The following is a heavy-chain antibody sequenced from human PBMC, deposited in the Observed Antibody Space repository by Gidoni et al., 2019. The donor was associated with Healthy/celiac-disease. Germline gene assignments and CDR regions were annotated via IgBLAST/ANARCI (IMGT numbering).Heavy chain of an antibody. CDR1: GGPFSSHA. D-gene: IGHD6-6*01. CDR3: ARAVAARHGGDYYYYYMDV. CDR2: IIPIFGTA. V-gene: IGHV1-69*01. J-gene: IGHJ6*03. Sequence: QVQLVQSGAEVKKPGSSVKVSCKASGGPFSSHAIRWVRQAPGQGLEWMGGIIPIFGTANYAQKFQGRVTITADESTSTAYMELSSLRSEDTAVYYCARAVAARHGGDYYYYYMDVWGKGTTVTVSS.